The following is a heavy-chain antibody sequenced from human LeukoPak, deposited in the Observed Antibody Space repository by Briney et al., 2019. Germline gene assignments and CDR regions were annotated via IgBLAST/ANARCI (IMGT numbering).Heavy chain of an antibody. D-gene: IGHD3-22*01. CDR2: ISGSGGSA. V-gene: IGHV3-23*01. J-gene: IGHJ5*02. Sequence: PGGSLRLSCAASGFAFSSYGMSWVRQAPGKGLEWVSAISGSGGSAYYADSVKGRFTISRDNSKNTLYLQMNSLRAEDTAVYYCAKPSDSSGPLPWGQGTLVTVSS. CDR1: GFAFSSYG. CDR3: AKPSDSSGPLP.